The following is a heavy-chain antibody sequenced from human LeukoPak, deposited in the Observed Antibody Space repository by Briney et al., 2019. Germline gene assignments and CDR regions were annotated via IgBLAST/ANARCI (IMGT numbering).Heavy chain of an antibody. CDR3: ASEAAAAPDWYFDL. J-gene: IGHJ2*01. CDR2: IKNDGWTT. V-gene: IGHV3-74*01. Sequence: GGSLRLSCGGSGFSFNRFWMHWVRQVPGKGLVWVSRIKNDGWTTDYADFVKGRFTISRDNAKNTVYLQMNSLRAEDTAVYYCASEAAAAPDWYFDLWGRGTLVTVSS. CDR1: GFSFNRFW. D-gene: IGHD6-25*01.